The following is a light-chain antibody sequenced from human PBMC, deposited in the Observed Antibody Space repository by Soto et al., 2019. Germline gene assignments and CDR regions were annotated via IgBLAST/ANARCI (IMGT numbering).Light chain of an antibody. CDR1: QIISSW. J-gene: IGKJ1*01. Sequence: DIQITHSPCTLSASVVDRVTITFLASQIISSWLAWYQQKPGKAPNLLIYDASTLESGVPSRFSGSGSGTVFTLTISSLQPEDFATYYCQKFHSFSRTFGQGTKVDNK. CDR3: QKFHSFSRT. CDR2: DAS. V-gene: IGKV1-5*01.